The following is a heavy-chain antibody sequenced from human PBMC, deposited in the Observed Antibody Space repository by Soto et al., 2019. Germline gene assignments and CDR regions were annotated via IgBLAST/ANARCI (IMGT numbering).Heavy chain of an antibody. CDR2: SIPIFGTA. Sequence: QVQLVQSGADVRKPGSSVRVSCKASGGSFNRHTVSWVRQAPGQGLEWMGGSIPIFGTANHAQKFQGRVTIIADESTSTVYMELSSLRSDDTAIYYCARGWGYDSTDYYYAYWGQGTLVIVSS. CDR3: ARGWGYDSTDYYYAY. V-gene: IGHV1-69*01. D-gene: IGHD3-22*01. CDR1: GGSFNRHT. J-gene: IGHJ4*02.